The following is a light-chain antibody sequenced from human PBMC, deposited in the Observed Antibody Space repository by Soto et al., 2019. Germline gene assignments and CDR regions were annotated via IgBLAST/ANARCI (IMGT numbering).Light chain of an antibody. CDR2: AAY. CDR3: QQTYSIPLT. J-gene: IGKJ4*01. Sequence: DIQMTQSPSTLPASVGDRVTITCRTSQTINNYLNWYQQKPGRAPKLLIYAAYNLQSGVPSRFSGSGSGTDFTLAISALQPDDFATYFCQQTYSIPLTFGGGTKVDIK. V-gene: IGKV1-39*01. CDR1: QTINNY.